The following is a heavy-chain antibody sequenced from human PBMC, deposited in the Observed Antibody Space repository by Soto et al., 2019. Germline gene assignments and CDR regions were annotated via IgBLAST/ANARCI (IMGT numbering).Heavy chain of an antibody. CDR1: GGSISSYY. CDR3: ARGRSITMGGMDV. CDR2: IYYSGST. J-gene: IGHJ6*02. V-gene: IGHV4-59*01. Sequence: QVQLQASGPGLVKPSETLSLTCTVSGGSISSYYWSWIRQQPGKGLEWIGYIYYSGSTNYNPSLTSRVTISVDTSKNKGSLKLSSVTAADTAVYYCARGRSITMGGMDVWGQGTTVTVSS. D-gene: IGHD3-10*01.